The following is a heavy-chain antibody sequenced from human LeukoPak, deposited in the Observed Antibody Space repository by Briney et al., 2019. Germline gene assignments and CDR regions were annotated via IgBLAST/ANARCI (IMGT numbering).Heavy chain of an antibody. CDR1: GYTFTSYY. CDR2: INPSGGST. D-gene: IGHD3-3*01. J-gene: IGHJ6*02. V-gene: IGHV1-46*01. CDR3: ARSPYDFWSGYYYYYGMDV. Sequence: ASVKVSCKASGYTFTSYYMHWVRQAPGQGLEWMGIINPSGGSTSYAQKFQGRVTMTTDTSTSTAYMELRSLGSDDTAVYYCARSPYDFWSGYYYYYGMDVWGQGTTVTVSS.